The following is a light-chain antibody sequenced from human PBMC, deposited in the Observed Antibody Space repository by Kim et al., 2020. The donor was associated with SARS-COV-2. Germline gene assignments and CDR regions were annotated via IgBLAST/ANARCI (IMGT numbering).Light chain of an antibody. CDR1: ESISNF. J-gene: IGKJ1*01. V-gene: IGKV1-5*03. CDR3: QQYHSFVT. Sequence: SASIGDRLTITCRASESISNFLAWFQQKPGKAHKLLIYSVSSLQAGVPSRFSGSGSGTEFTLTINSLQADDFAMYYCQQYHSFVTFGQGTKVDIK. CDR2: SVS.